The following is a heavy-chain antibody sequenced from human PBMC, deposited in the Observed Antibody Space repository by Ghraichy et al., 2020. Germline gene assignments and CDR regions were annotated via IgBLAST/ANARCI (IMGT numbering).Heavy chain of an antibody. D-gene: IGHD3-10*01. Sequence: SETLSLTCTVSGGSVSSSTYYWGWVRRSPGKRLEWIGSIYYIGNTYYNPSLKSRVTLSVDTSSNQFSLKLSSVTAADTALYYCTRGRRRGYYQYELDVWGQGTTVTVSS. J-gene: IGHJ6*02. V-gene: IGHV4-39*01. CDR1: GGSVSSSTYY. CDR3: TRGRRRGYYQYELDV. CDR2: IYYIGNT.